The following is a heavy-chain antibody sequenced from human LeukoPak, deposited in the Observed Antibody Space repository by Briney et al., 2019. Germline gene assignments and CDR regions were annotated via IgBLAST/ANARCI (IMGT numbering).Heavy chain of an antibody. V-gene: IGHV4-59*08. Sequence: PSETLSLTCTVSGGSISSYYWSWIRQPPGKGLEWIGHIYYSGSTNYNPSLKSRVTISVDTSKNQFSLKLSSVTAADTAVYYCASQGGTPLAPFDYWGQGTLVTVSS. CDR3: ASQGGTPLAPFDY. CDR2: IYYSGST. D-gene: IGHD2-15*01. CDR1: GGSISSYY. J-gene: IGHJ4*02.